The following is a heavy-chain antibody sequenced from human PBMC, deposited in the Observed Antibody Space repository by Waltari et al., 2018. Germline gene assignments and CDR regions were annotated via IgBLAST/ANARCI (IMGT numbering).Heavy chain of an antibody. V-gene: IGHV3-7*01. CDR3: ARDSGSYF. CDR2: IKQDGSEK. D-gene: IGHD1-26*01. CDR1: GFTCRSYW. Sequence: EVQLVESGGGLVQPGGSLRLSCAASGFTCRSYWMSWVRQAPGKGLEWVANIKQDGSEKYYVDSVKGRFTISRDNAKNSLYLQMNSLRAEDTAVYYCARDSGSYFWGQGTLVTVSS. J-gene: IGHJ4*02.